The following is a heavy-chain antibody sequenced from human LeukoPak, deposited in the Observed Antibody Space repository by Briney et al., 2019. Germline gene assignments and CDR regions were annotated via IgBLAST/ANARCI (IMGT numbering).Heavy chain of an antibody. Sequence: PSETLSLTCTVSGGSIAGYYWSWIRQPPGKGLEWIGYIFYSGNSNYNPSLKSRVIISVDTSKNQFSLNLTSVTAADTAVYFCARTGFGELPFDYWGQGTLVTVSS. J-gene: IGHJ4*02. CDR2: IFYSGNS. CDR1: GGSIAGYY. D-gene: IGHD3-10*01. CDR3: ARTGFGELPFDY. V-gene: IGHV4-59*01.